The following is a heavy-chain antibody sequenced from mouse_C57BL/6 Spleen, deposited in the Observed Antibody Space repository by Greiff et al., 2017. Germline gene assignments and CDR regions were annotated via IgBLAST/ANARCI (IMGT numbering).Heavy chain of an antibody. CDR3: ARPRYDYDEAWFAY. V-gene: IGHV5-6*01. CDR2: ISSGGSYT. J-gene: IGHJ3*01. Sequence: EVQRVESGGDLVKPGGSLKLSCAASGFTFSSYGMSWVRQTPDKRLEWVATISSGGSYTYYPDSVKGRFTISRDNAKNTLYLQMSSLKSEDTAMYYCARPRYDYDEAWFAYWGQGTLVTVSA. CDR1: GFTFSSYG. D-gene: IGHD2-4*01.